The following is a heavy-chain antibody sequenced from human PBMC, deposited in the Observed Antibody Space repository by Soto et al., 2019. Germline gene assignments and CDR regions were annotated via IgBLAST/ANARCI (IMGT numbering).Heavy chain of an antibody. D-gene: IGHD5-12*01. V-gene: IGHV1-18*01. Sequence: ASVKFSCKASGYTFTSYGISRVRQAPGQGLEWMGWISAYNGNTNYAQKLQGRVTMTTDTSTSTAYMELRSLRSDDTAVYYCARDTGYSGYEFDYIDYWGQGTLVTVSS. J-gene: IGHJ4*02. CDR1: GYTFTSYG. CDR2: ISAYNGNT. CDR3: ARDTGYSGYEFDYIDY.